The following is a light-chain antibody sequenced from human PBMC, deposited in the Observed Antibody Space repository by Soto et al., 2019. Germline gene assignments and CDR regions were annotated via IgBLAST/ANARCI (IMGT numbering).Light chain of an antibody. CDR2: DVS. CDR1: SSDVGGYNF. J-gene: IGLJ1*01. CDR3: ASYASSSTLV. Sequence: QSALTQPASVSGSPGQSITISCTGTSSDVGGYNFVSWYQQHPGKVPKLIISDVSNRPSGVSIRFSGFKSANTASLTISGLQPEDEADYYCASYASSSTLVFGTGTKVTVL. V-gene: IGLV2-14*03.